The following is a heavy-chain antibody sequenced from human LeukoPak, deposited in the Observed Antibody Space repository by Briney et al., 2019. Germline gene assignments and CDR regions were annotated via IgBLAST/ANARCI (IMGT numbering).Heavy chain of an antibody. CDR1: GFTFSSYG. D-gene: IGHD1-1*01. J-gene: IGHJ6*02. CDR2: IRYDGSNK. Sequence: AGSLRLSCAASGFTFSSYGMHWVRQVPGKGMEWVAVIRYDGSNKYYADSVKGRFTISRDNSKNSLYLQMNGLRAEDTAVYYCARAIQPPYGVTSGYYYYGMDVWGQGTTVTVSS. V-gene: IGHV3-33*01. CDR3: ARAIQPPYGVTSGYYYYGMDV.